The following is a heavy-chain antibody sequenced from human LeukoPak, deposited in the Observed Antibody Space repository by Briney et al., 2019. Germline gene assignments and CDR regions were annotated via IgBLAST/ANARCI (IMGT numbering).Heavy chain of an antibody. J-gene: IGHJ4*02. Sequence: SETLSLTCTVSGGSVSSGSYYWSWIRQPPGKGLEWIGYIYYSGSTNYNPSLKSRVTISVDTSKNQFSLMLSSVTAADTAVYYCARDSYGDLNYWGRGTLVTVSS. CDR3: ARDSYGDLNY. V-gene: IGHV4-61*01. CDR2: IYYSGST. CDR1: GGSVSSGSYY. D-gene: IGHD4-17*01.